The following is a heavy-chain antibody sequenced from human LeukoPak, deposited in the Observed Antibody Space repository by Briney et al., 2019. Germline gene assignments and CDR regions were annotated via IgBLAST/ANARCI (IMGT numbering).Heavy chain of an antibody. CDR2: IYPADSDT. CDR3: ARHNRFGISAAGSLDF. J-gene: IGHJ4*02. V-gene: IGHV5-51*01. Sequence: GESLKISCKGSGYSFTSYWIGWVRQMPGKGLGWMGTIYPADSDTRYSPSFQGQVTISADKSITTAYLQWSSLKASDSAMYYCARHNRFGISAAGSLDFWGQGTLVTVSS. CDR1: GYSFTSYW. D-gene: IGHD6-13*01.